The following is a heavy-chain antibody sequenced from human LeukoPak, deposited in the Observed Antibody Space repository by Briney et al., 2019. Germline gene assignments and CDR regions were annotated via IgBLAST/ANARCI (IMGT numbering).Heavy chain of an antibody. D-gene: IGHD4-17*01. V-gene: IGHV1-69*04. CDR2: IIAILGIA. CDR3: ARDPSDYGDYLNWFDP. J-gene: IGHJ5*02. Sequence: ASVKLSCKASGVTFSSYAISWVRQAPGQGLEWMGRIIAILGIANYAQKFQGRVTITADKSTSTAYMELSSLRSEDTAVYYCARDPSDYGDYLNWFDPWGQGTLVTVSS. CDR1: GVTFSSYA.